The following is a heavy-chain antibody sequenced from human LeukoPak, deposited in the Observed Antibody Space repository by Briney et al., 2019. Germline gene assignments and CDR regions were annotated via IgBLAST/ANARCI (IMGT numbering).Heavy chain of an antibody. V-gene: IGHV4-38-2*01. D-gene: IGHD6-13*01. CDR1: GYSISSGYY. J-gene: IGHJ5*02. CDR2: IYTSGST. CDR3: ASDIAAAGSFDP. Sequence: SETLSLTCAVSGYSISSGYYWGWIRQPPGKGLEWIGSIYTSGSTNYNPSLKSRVTMSVDTSKNQFSLKLSSVTAADTAVYYCASDIAAAGSFDPWGQGTLVTVSS.